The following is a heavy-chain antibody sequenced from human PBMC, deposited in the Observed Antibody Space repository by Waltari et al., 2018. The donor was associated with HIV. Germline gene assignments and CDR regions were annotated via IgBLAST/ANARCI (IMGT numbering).Heavy chain of an antibody. D-gene: IGHD3-3*01. CDR1: GGSISSSSYY. CDR3: ARQPDFWSGYLDY. V-gene: IGHV4-39*01. J-gene: IGHJ4*02. CDR2: IYYSGST. Sequence: QLQLQESGPGLVKPSETLSLTCTVSGGSISSSSYYWGWLRQPPGKGLEWIGIIYYSGSTYYNPSLKSRVPIAVDTSKNQFSRKLSSVTAADTAVYYCARQPDFWSGYLDYWGQGTLVTVSS.